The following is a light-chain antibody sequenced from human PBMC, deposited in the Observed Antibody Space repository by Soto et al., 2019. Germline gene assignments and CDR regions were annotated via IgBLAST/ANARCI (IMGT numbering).Light chain of an antibody. J-gene: IGKJ5*01. V-gene: IGKV4-1*01. CDR1: QSVLFSSNNKNY. CDR3: QQYYSTPIT. Sequence: DIVMTQSTDSLSVSLGGRATLNCKSSQSVLFSSNNKNYLAWYQQKPGQPPKLLIYWASTRESGVPDRFSGSGSGTDFTLTVSSLQAEDVAVYYCQQYYSTPITFGQGTRLEIK. CDR2: WAS.